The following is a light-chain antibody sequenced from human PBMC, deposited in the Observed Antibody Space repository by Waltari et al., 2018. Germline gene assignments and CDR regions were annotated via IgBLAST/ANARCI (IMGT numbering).Light chain of an antibody. J-gene: IGLJ3*02. CDR2: EDD. CDR3: QSYDSKNWV. CDR1: KRSVARNY. V-gene: IGLV6-57*02. Sequence: KFMLTPPHSVSASPGKTVTISCTGSKRSVARNYVQWYQQRPGSAPTTIIYEDDQRPSRVPDRFSGSIDSSSNSASLTISGLKPEDEADYYCQSYDSKNWVFGGGTKLAVL.